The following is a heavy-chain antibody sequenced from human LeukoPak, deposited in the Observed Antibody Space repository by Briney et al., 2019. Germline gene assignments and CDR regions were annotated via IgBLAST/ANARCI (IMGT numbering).Heavy chain of an antibody. CDR1: GFTLSSYG. J-gene: IGHJ3*02. D-gene: IGHD6-19*01. CDR2: IRYDGSNK. CDR3: AKGEQWLVRRPFDI. V-gene: IGHV3-30*02. Sequence: GGSLRLSCAASGFTLSSYGMHWVRQAPGKGLEWVAFIRYDGSNKYYADSVKGRFTISRDNSKNTLYLQMNSLRAEDTAVYYCAKGEQWLVRRPFDIWGQGTMVTVSS.